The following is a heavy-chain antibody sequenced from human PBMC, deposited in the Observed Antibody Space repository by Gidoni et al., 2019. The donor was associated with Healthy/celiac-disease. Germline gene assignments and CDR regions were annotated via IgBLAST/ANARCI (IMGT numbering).Heavy chain of an antibody. CDR3: AKDAGGNYPYYYYSTTWTS. CDR2: ISWNSGSI. CDR1: GFTFDAYA. V-gene: IGHV3-9*01. Sequence: EVQLVESGGGLVQPGRSLRLSCAASGFTFDAYAMHWVRQAPGKGLEWVSGISWNSGSIGYADSVKGRFTISRDNAKNSLYLQMNSLRAEDTALYYCAKDAGGNYPYYYYSTTWTSGAKGPRSPSP. D-gene: IGHD4-4*01. J-gene: IGHJ6*03.